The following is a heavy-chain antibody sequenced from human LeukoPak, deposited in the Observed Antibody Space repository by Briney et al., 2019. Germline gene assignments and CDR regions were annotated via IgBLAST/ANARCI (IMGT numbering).Heavy chain of an antibody. CDR3: ARVGNFGGHYFDY. V-gene: IGHV4-39*07. CDR2: IYYSGST. CDR1: GGSISSSSYY. Sequence: PSETLSLTCTVSGGSISSSSYYWGWIRQPPGKGLEWIGSIYYSGSTYYNPSLKSRVTISVDTSKNQFSLKLSSVTAADTAVYYCARVGNFGGHYFDYWGQGTLVTVSS. D-gene: IGHD3-16*01. J-gene: IGHJ4*02.